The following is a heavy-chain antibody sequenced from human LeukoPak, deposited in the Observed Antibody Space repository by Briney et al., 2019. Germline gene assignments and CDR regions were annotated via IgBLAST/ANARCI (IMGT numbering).Heavy chain of an antibody. CDR3: ASTMPTMPDAFDI. CDR2: INPNSGGT. D-gene: IGHD2-2*01. J-gene: IGHJ3*02. CDR1: GYTFTGYY. Sequence: ASVKVSCKASGYTFTGYYMHWVRQAPGQGLEWMGWINPNSGGTNYAQKFQGRVTMTRDTSISTAYMELSSLRSEDTAVYYCASTMPTMPDAFDIWGQGTMVNVSS. V-gene: IGHV1-2*02.